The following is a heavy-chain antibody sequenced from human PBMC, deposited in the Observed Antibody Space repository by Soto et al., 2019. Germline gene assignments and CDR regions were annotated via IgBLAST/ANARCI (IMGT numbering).Heavy chain of an antibody. V-gene: IGHV3-33*01. CDR2: IWYDGSNK. Sequence: GGSLRLSCAASGFTFSHYGMHWVRQAPGKGLEWVAVIWYDGSNKYYADSVKGRFTISRDNSKNTLYLQMNSLRAEDTAVYYCARELWQDFYYSGAPHEAGYFHYWGPRPLVTVSS. CDR1: GFTFSHYG. D-gene: IGHD2-15*01. CDR3: ARELWQDFYYSGAPHEAGYFHY. J-gene: IGHJ4*02.